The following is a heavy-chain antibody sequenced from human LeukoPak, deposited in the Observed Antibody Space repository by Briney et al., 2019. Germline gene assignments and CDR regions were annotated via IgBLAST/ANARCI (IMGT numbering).Heavy chain of an antibody. Sequence: GASVKVSCKVSGYTLTELSMHWVRQAPGKGLEWMGGFDPEDGETIYAQKLQGRVTMTTDTSTSTAYMELRSLRSDDTAVYYCARDHGSGSERPDAFDIWGQGTMVTVSS. J-gene: IGHJ3*02. CDR3: ARDHGSGSERPDAFDI. CDR2: FDPEDGET. CDR1: GYTLTELS. D-gene: IGHD1-26*01. V-gene: IGHV1-24*01.